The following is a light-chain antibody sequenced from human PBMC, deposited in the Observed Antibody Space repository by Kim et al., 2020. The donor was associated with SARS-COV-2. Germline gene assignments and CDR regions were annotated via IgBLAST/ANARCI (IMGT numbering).Light chain of an antibody. Sequence: SLKPTCTLSGGHSSYAIAWHQQQPEKGPRYLMKLNSDGSHSKGDGIPDRFSGSSSGAERYLTISSLQSEDEADYYCQTWGTGIVVFGGGTQLTVL. CDR3: QTWGTGIVV. CDR1: GGHSSYA. CDR2: LNSDGSH. J-gene: IGLJ2*01. V-gene: IGLV4-69*01.